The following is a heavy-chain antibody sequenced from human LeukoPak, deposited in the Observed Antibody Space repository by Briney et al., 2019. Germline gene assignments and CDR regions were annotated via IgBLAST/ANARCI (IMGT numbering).Heavy chain of an antibody. CDR1: GFTFSSYA. CDR2: ISGSGGST. CDR3: AKVYSSSSRGFDY. J-gene: IGHJ4*02. D-gene: IGHD6-6*01. Sequence: GGSLRLSCAASGFTFSSYAMSWVRQAPGEGLEWVSAISGSGGSTYYADSVKGRFTISRDNSKNTLYLQMNSLRAEDTAVYYCAKVYSSSSRGFDYWGQGTLVTVSS. V-gene: IGHV3-23*01.